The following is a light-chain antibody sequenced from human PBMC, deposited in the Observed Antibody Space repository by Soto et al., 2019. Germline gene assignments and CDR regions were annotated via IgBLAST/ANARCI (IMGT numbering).Light chain of an antibody. Sequence: QSALAHPPSASGSRGQSVTISCTGTSSDLGAYDFVSWYQQHPGKAPKLMIYEVSKRPSGVPDRFSGSKSGNTASLTVTGLQAEDEADYYCSSYAGSNNLIFGGGTQLTVL. V-gene: IGLV2-8*01. CDR2: EVS. CDR3: SSYAGSNNLI. J-gene: IGLJ2*01. CDR1: SSDLGAYDF.